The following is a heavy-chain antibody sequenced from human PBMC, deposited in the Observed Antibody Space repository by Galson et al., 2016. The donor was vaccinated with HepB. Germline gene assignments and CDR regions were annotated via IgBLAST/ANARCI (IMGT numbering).Heavy chain of an antibody. CDR1: GGTFSSYP. CDR2: IIPIFGTA. CDR3: GVMITGNYYYYGMDV. Sequence: SVKVSCKASGGTFSSYPISWVRQAPGQGLEWMGGIIPIFGTANYAQKFQGRVTITADKSTSTAYMELSSLRSEDTAVYYCGVMITGNYYYYGMDVWGQGTTVTVSS. V-gene: IGHV1-69*06. D-gene: IGHD3-16*01. J-gene: IGHJ6*02.